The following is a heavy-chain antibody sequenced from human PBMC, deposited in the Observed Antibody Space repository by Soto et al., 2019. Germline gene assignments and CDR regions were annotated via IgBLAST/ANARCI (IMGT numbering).Heavy chain of an antibody. CDR2: INTDGTST. V-gene: IGHV3-74*03. D-gene: IGHD6-6*01. Sequence: GGSLRLSCAASGFTLRGYGMHWVRQAPGKGLVWISRINTDGTSTAYADSVKGRFAISRDNSKNTLYLQMNSLRAEDTAMYYCARSIRDYWGQGTLVTVSS. CDR3: ARSIRDY. J-gene: IGHJ4*02. CDR1: GFTLRGYG.